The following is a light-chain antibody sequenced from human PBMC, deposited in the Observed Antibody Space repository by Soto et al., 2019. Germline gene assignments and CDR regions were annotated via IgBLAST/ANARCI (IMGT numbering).Light chain of an antibody. CDR2: DAS. CDR1: QDISNY. Sequence: DIQMTQSPSSLSASVGDRVTNTCQASQDISNYLNWYQQKPGKAPKLLIYDASNLETGVQSRFSGSGSGTDFTFTISSLQPEDIATYYCQQYDNLPRSAFGGGTKVDIK. J-gene: IGKJ4*01. V-gene: IGKV1-33*01. CDR3: QQYDNLPRSA.